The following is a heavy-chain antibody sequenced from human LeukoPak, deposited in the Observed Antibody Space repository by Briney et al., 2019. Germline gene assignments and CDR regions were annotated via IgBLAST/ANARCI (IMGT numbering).Heavy chain of an antibody. V-gene: IGHV3-53*01. J-gene: IGHJ4*02. CDR1: GFSVSSHY. Sequence: GGSLRLSCAASGFSVSSHYMNWVRQAPGQALEWVSLIYSGGNTYYADSVKGRFSISRDDSKNTLYLQMNSLRADDTAVYYCARALRYDSTYFNWGQGTLVTVSS. D-gene: IGHD3-22*01. CDR3: ARALRYDSTYFN. CDR2: IYSGGNT.